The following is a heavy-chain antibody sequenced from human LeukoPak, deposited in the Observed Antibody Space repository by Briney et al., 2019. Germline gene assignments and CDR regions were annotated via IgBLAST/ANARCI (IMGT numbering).Heavy chain of an antibody. J-gene: IGHJ6*03. CDR2: IKQDGSEK. CDR1: GFTFSSYW. D-gene: IGHD1-1*01. CDR3: ATANWNYYYYYMDV. V-gene: IGHV3-7*01. Sequence: GGSLRLSCAASGFTFSSYWMSWVGQAPGKGLEWVANIKQDGSEKYYVDSVKGRFTISRDNAKNSLYLQMNSLRAEDTAVYYCATANWNYYYYYMDVWGKGTTVTVSS.